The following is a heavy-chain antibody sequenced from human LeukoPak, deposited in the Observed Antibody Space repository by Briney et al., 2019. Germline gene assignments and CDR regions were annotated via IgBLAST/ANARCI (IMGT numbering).Heavy chain of an antibody. V-gene: IGHV3-15*01. CDR1: GFTFSSNV. J-gene: IGHJ5*02. CDR3: TTAPGQWLA. CDR2: IKSKTDGGTT. Sequence: GGSLRLSCAASGFTFSSNVMSWVRQAPGKGLEWVGRIKSKTDGGTTDYAAPVKGRFTISRDDSKNTLYLQINSLKTEDTAVYYCTTAPGQWLAWGQGTLVTVSS. D-gene: IGHD6-19*01.